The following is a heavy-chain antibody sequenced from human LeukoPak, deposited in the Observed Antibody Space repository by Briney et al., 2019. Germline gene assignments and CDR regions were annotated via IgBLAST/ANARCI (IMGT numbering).Heavy chain of an antibody. J-gene: IGHJ4*02. V-gene: IGHV3-30-3*01. CDR3: ASEPRWLQFPAFDY. CDR1: GFTFSSYA. Sequence: GRSLRLSCAASGFTFSSYAMHWVRQAPGKGLEWVAVISYDGSNKYYADSVKGRFTISRDNSKNTLYLQMNSLRAEDTAVYYCASEPRWLQFPAFDYWGQGTLVSVSS. D-gene: IGHD5-24*01. CDR2: ISYDGSNK.